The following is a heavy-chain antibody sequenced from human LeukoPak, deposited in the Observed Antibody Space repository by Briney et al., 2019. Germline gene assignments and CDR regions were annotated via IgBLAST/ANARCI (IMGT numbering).Heavy chain of an antibody. CDR2: ISSSSSTI. Sequence: GGSLRLSCAASGFTFSSYSMNWVRQAPGKGLEWVSYISSSSSTIYYADSVKGRFTISRDNARNSLYLQMNSLRAEDTAVYYCARASDPWLQLTWGQGTLVTVSS. J-gene: IGHJ5*02. D-gene: IGHD5-24*01. CDR3: ARASDPWLQLT. CDR1: GFTFSSYS. V-gene: IGHV3-48*01.